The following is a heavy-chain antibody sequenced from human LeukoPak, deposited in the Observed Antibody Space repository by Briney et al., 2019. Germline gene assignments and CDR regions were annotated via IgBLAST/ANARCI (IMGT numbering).Heavy chain of an antibody. J-gene: IGHJ4*02. Sequence: ASVKVSCKVSGYTLTELSMHWVRQAPGKGLEWMGGFYPEDGETIYAQKFQGRVTMTEDTSTDTAYMELSSLRSEDTAVYYCATGYSSSWLPYYFDYWGQGTLVTVSS. CDR3: ATGYSSSWLPYYFDY. CDR2: FYPEDGET. CDR1: GYTLTELS. D-gene: IGHD6-13*01. V-gene: IGHV1-24*01.